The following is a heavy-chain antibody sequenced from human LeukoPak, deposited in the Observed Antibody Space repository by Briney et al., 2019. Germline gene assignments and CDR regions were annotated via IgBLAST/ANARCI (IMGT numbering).Heavy chain of an antibody. D-gene: IGHD6-13*01. V-gene: IGHV3-7*01. CDR3: ARGGYSSSWFWVY. J-gene: IGHJ4*02. Sequence: GGSLRLSCAASGFTFSRYWMSWVRQAPGKGLEWVANIKQDESEKYYVDSVERRFTISRDNAKNSLYLQMNSLRVEDTAVYYCARGGYSSSWFWVYWGQGTLVTVSS. CDR1: GFTFSRYW. CDR2: IKQDESEK.